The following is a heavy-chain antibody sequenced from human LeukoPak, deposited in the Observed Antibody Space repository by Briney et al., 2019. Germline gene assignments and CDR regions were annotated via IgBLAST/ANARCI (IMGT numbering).Heavy chain of an antibody. D-gene: IGHD2-2*01. CDR3: ARSKDIVVVPAAIRTNLDY. V-gene: IGHV1-18*01. CDR1: GYTFTSYG. CDR2: ISAYNGNT. Sequence: GASVKVSCKASGYTFTSYGISWVRQAPGQGLEWMGWISAYNGNTNYAQKFQGRVTITADKSTSTAYMELSSLRSEDTAVYYCARSKDIVVVPAAIRTNLDYWGQGTLVTVSS. J-gene: IGHJ4*02.